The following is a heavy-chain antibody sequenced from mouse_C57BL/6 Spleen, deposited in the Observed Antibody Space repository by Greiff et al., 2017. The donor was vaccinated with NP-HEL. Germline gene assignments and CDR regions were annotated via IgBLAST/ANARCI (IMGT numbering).Heavy chain of an antibody. Sequence: QVQLQQPGAELVKPGASVKLSCKASGYTFTSYWMQWVKQRPGQGLEWIGEIDPSDGYTNYNQKFKGKSTLTVDKYSSTAYMQLSSLTSEDSAVYYCARSDGNSFAYWGQGTLVTVSA. CDR2: IDPSDGYT. J-gene: IGHJ3*01. CDR1: GYTFTSYW. D-gene: IGHD2-1*01. CDR3: ARSDGNSFAY. V-gene: IGHV1-50*01.